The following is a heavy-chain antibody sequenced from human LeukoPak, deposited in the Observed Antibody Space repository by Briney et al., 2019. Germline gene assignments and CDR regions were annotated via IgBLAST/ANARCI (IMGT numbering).Heavy chain of an antibody. CDR1: GFNFRPFW. CDR2: ISSGSSYT. CDR3: AREIRDYYGSGSYFDY. V-gene: IGHV3-21*01. Sequence: GGSLRLSCAASGFNFRPFWMHWVRQAPGKGLEWVSSISSGSSYTYYADSVKGRFTISRDNAKNSLYLQMNSLRAEDTAVYYCAREIRDYYGSGSYFDYWGQGTLVTVSS. D-gene: IGHD3-10*01. J-gene: IGHJ4*02.